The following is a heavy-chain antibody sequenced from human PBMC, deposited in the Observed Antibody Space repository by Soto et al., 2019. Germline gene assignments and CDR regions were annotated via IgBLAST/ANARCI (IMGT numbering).Heavy chain of an antibody. CDR2: SRDKGNSYST. V-gene: IGHV3-72*01. CDR1: GFTFSDYY. Sequence: EVQLVESGGGLVQPGGSLRLSCAGSGFTFSDYYIDWVRQAPGKGLEWVGRSRDKGNSYSTDYAASVKGRFTISRAASKKCLFLQMHSLQIEDTVLYYCTICITEITSSDYWGQGTRVTVSS. J-gene: IGHJ4*02. D-gene: IGHD1-7*01. CDR3: TICITEITSSDY.